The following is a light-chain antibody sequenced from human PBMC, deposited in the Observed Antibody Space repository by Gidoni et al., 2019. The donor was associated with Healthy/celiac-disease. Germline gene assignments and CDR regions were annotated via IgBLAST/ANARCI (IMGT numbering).Light chain of an antibody. CDR1: LSIRSW. J-gene: IGKJ1*01. CDR2: DAS. Sequence: DIQMTQSPSTLSASVGDRVTITCRASLSIRSWLAWYQQKPGKAPKLLIYDASSLESGVPSRFSGSGSGTEFTLTISSLQPDDFATYYCQQYNSYSQPWTFGQGTKVEIK. V-gene: IGKV1-5*01. CDR3: QQYNSYSQPWT.